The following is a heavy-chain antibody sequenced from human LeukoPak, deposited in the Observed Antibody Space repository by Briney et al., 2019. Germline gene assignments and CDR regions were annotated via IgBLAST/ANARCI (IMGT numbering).Heavy chain of an antibody. CDR1: GFPLSTSGVG. J-gene: IGHJ5*02. CDR2: IYWNDDK. Sequence: ESGPTLSKLPWTRTLTCTFSGFPLSTSGVGVGWIRQPPGKTLEWLALIYWNDDKRYSPSLKSTLTISKDTSKNQVVLTMTNMDPVDTATYYCAHTYYDFWSGLHNWFDPWGQGTLVTVSS. V-gene: IGHV2-5*01. D-gene: IGHD3-3*01. CDR3: AHTYYDFWSGLHNWFDP.